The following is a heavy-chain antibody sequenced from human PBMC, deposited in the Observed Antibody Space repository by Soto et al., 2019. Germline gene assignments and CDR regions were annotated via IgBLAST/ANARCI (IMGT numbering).Heavy chain of an antibody. V-gene: IGHV3-9*01. CDR2: ISWNSGSI. D-gene: IGHD6-6*01. J-gene: IGHJ6*02. Sequence: EVQLVESGGGLVQPGRSLRLSCAASGFTFDDYAMHWVRQAPGKGLEWVSGISWNSGSIGYADSVKGRFTISRDNAKNSLYLQMNSLRAEDTALYYCAKDTWGKQLARYYGMDVWGQGTTVTVSS. CDR1: GFTFDDYA. CDR3: AKDTWGKQLARYYGMDV.